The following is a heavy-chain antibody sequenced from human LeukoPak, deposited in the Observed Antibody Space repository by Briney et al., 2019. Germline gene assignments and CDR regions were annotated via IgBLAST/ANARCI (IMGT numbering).Heavy chain of an antibody. D-gene: IGHD5-12*01. V-gene: IGHV4-34*01. CDR1: GGSFSGYH. J-gene: IGHJ4*02. CDR2: INHSGST. CDR3: ARVRYSGYVDY. Sequence: PSETLSLTCAVYGGSFSGYHWSWIRQLPGKGLEWIGEINHSGSTNYNPPLKSRVTISVDTSKNQFSLKLSSVTAADTAVYYCARVRYSGYVDYWGQGTLVTVSS.